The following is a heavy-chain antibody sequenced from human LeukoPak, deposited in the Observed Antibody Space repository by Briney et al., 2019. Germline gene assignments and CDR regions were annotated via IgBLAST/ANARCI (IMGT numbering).Heavy chain of an antibody. CDR1: GFTFSSYW. J-gene: IGHJ4*02. CDR2: IKQDGSEK. V-gene: IGHV3-7*05. Sequence: PGGSLRLSCAASGFTFSSYWMNWVRQAPGKGLEWVANIKQDGSEKYYVDSVKGRFTISRDNAKNSLYLQMNSLRAEDTAVDYCARDSPSGYSYGSGDYWGQGTLVTVSS. D-gene: IGHD5-18*01. CDR3: ARDSPSGYSYGSGDY.